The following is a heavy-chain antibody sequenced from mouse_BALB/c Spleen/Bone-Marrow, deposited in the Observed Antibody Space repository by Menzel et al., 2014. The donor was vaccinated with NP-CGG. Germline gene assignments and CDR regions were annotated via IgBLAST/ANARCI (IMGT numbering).Heavy chain of an antibody. CDR1: GFSLTSYG. CDR3: ATLRVVRGY. CDR2: IWAGGST. J-gene: IGHJ3*01. V-gene: IGHV2-9*02. D-gene: IGHD1-1*01. Sequence: VNVVESGPGLVAPSQRLSIPCTVSGFSLTSYGVHWVRQPPGKGLEWLGVIWAGGSTNYNSALMSRLSISKDNSKSQVFLKMNSLQTDDTAMYYCATLRVVRGYWGQGTLVTVSA.